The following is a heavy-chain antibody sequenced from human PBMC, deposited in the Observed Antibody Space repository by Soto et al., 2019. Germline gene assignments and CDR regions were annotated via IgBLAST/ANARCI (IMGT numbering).Heavy chain of an antibody. V-gene: IGHV4-39*07. CDR3: ATGRVLYGSEY. J-gene: IGHJ4*02. Sequence: SETLSLTCTVSGGSISSSSHYWGWIRQPPGTGLEWIGSIYYSGSTYYNPSLKSRVTISVDRSKNQFSLKLSSVTTADTALYYCATGRVLYGSEYWGQGTLVTVSS. CDR2: IYYSGST. D-gene: IGHD3-10*01. CDR1: GGSISSSSHY.